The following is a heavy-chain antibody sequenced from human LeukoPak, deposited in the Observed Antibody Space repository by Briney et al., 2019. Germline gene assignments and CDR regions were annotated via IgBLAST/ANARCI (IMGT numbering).Heavy chain of an antibody. CDR3: ARVGRGIAAAGRLNY. V-gene: IGHV1-69*13. CDR1: GGTFSSYA. D-gene: IGHD6-13*01. J-gene: IGHJ4*02. CDR2: IIPIFGTA. Sequence: GASVKVSCKASGGTFSSYAISWVRQAPGQGLEWMGGIIPIFGTANYAQKLQGRVTITADESTSTAYMELSSLRSEDTAVYYCARVGRGIAAAGRLNYWGQGTLVTVSS.